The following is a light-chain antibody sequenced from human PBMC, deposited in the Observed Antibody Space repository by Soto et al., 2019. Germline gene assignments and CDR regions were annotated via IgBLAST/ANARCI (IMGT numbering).Light chain of an antibody. CDR1: QRITNS. CDR3: HQTYNPPFT. J-gene: IGKJ3*01. Sequence: DIQMTQSPSSLSASVRDRVTIACRASQRITNSLNWYQQKPGRAPNLLIYAASSLQRRAPSTFSGSGSETNFPLTISSLQPDGFATYYCHQTYNPPFTFGPGTKVDIK. V-gene: IGKV1-39*01. CDR2: AAS.